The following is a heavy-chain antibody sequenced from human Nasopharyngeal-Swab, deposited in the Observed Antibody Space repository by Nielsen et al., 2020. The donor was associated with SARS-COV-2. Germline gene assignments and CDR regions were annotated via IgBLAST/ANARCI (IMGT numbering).Heavy chain of an antibody. V-gene: IGHV3-21*01. J-gene: IGHJ3*02. CDR1: GFTFSSYS. D-gene: IGHD3-3*01. CDR3: ARGYDFRSGSNAFDI. Sequence: GESLKISCAASGFTFSSYSMNWVRQAPGKGLEWVSSITRVISYIYYADSVKGRFTISRDNAKNSLFLQMNSLRAEDTAVYYCARGYDFRSGSNAFDIWGQGTMVTVSS. CDR2: ITRVISYI.